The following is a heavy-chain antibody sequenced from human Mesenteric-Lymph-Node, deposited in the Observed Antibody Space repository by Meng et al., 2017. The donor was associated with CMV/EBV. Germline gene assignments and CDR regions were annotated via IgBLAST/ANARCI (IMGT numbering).Heavy chain of an antibody. CDR2: IRSKANSYST. CDR3: RADYRTYYYYGMDV. CDR1: GFTFSSYE. J-gene: IGHJ6*02. Sequence: GGSLRLSCAASGFTFSSYEMNWVRQAPGKGLEWVGRIRSKANSYSTAYAASVKGRFTISRDDSKNTAYLQMNSLKTEDTAVYYCRADYRTYYYYGMDVWGQGTTVTVSS. V-gene: IGHV3-73*01. D-gene: IGHD4-11*01.